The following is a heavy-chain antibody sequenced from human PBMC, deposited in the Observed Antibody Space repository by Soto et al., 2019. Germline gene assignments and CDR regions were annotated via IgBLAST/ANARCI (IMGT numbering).Heavy chain of an antibody. J-gene: IGHJ4*02. CDR3: ARMRLARLDH. V-gene: IGHV1-69*09. CDR2: INPASQLT. Sequence: QVQLLQSGTEVQRPGSSVKVSCKTSGVSFNSYGFAWVRQAPGRGLEWAGKINPASQLTNYEQSLQGRVTITADTSTRTAYMELSGLTSEDTAVYFCARMRLARLDHWGQGTLVTVSS. D-gene: IGHD2-21*01. CDR1: GVSFNSYG.